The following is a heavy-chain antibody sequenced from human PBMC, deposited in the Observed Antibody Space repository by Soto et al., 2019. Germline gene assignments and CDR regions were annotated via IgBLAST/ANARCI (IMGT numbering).Heavy chain of an antibody. CDR3: ARGQGLELRLNSYGMDV. Sequence: SETLSLTCAVYGGSFSGYYWSWIRQPPGKGLEWIGEINHSGSTNYNPSLKSRVTISVDTSKNQFSLKLTSVTAADTAVYYCARGQGLELRLNSYGMDVWGQGPTVT. CDR1: GGSFSGYY. D-gene: IGHD1-7*01. J-gene: IGHJ6*02. V-gene: IGHV4-34*01. CDR2: INHSGST.